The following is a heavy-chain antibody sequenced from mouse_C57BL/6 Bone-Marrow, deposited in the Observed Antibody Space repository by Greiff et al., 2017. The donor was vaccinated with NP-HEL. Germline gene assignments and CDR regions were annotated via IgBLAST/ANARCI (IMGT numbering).Heavy chain of an antibody. CDR2: ISNGGGST. V-gene: IGHV5-12*01. D-gene: IGHD1-1*01. Sequence: EVKLVESGGGLVQPGGSLKLSCAASGFTFSDYYMYWVRLTPEKRLEWVAYISNGGGSTYYPDTVMGRFIISRDNDKNTLYLRMDRLKSEDTAMYYCARQNYDSSSWFAYWGQGTLVAVSA. CDR1: GFTFSDYY. CDR3: ARQNYDSSSWFAY. J-gene: IGHJ3*01.